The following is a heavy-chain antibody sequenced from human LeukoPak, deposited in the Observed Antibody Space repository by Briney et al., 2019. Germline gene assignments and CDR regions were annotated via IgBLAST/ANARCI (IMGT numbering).Heavy chain of an antibody. CDR3: ARAGDYYYMDV. CDR2: IYYSGST. V-gene: IGHV4-59*01. D-gene: IGHD3-10*01. J-gene: IGHJ6*03. CDR1: GGSXSSYX. Sequence: GGSXSSYXXXWVRQPPGKXXEWIWYIYYSGSTNYNPSLKSRVTISVDTSKNQFSLKLSSVTAADTAVYYCARAGDYYYMDVWGKGTTVTVSS.